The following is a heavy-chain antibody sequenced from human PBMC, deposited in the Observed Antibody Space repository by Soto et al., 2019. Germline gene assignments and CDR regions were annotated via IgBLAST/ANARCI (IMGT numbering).Heavy chain of an antibody. Sequence: EVQLLESGGGLVQSGGSLRLSCAASGFTFRSYAMSWVRQAPGKGLEWVSGISGSGGTTYYADSVEGRFTISRDNFRNTLFLQMNSLRAEDTAIDYCAKRQDGDNYFGFDYWCRGTRVTVSS. V-gene: IGHV3-23*01. D-gene: IGHD5-12*01. J-gene: IGHJ4*02. CDR1: GFTFRSYA. CDR3: AKRQDGDNYFGFDY. CDR2: ISGSGGTT.